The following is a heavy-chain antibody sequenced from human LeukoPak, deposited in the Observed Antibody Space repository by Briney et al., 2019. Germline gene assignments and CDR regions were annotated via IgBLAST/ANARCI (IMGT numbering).Heavy chain of an antibody. J-gene: IGHJ3*02. CDR2: IDYSGNT. Sequence: PSQTLSLTCTVSGGSISRGDYYWSWIRQPPGKGLEWIGNIDYSGNTDYNPSLKGRVTISIDTSKNQFSLNMRSVTAADTAVHYCAREQQGYCSTSSCLFDIWGQGIMVTVSS. V-gene: IGHV4-30-4*01. CDR3: AREQQGYCSTSSCLFDI. CDR1: GGSISRGDYY. D-gene: IGHD2-2*01.